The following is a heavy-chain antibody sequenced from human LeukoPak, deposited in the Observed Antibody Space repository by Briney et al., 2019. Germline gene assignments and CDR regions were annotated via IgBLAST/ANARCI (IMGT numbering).Heavy chain of an antibody. V-gene: IGHV4-4*02. D-gene: IGHD5-18*01. CDR2: IYYSGST. CDR1: GGSISSSNW. J-gene: IGHJ5*02. Sequence: SGTLSLTCAVSGGSISSSNWWSWVRQPPGKGLEWIGSIYYSGSTYYNPSLKSRVTISVDTSKNQFSLKLSSVTAADTAVYYCARDRFPRMVKFDPWGQGTLVTVSS. CDR3: ARDRFPRMVKFDP.